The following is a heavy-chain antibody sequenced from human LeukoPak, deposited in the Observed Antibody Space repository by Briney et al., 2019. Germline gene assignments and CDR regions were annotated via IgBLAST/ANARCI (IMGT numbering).Heavy chain of an antibody. Sequence: GGSLRLSCAASEFTFSSYAMSWVRQAPGKGLEWVSSISANGGSTYYADSVKGRFTISRDNSKNSLYLQMNSLRGEDTAVYYCARDLSGFDYWGQGTLVTVSS. J-gene: IGHJ4*02. V-gene: IGHV3-23*01. CDR2: ISANGGST. D-gene: IGHD3-16*02. CDR1: EFTFSSYA. CDR3: ARDLSGFDY.